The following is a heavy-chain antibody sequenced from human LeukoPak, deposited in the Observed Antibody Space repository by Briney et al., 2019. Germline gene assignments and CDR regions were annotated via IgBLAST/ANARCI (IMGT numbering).Heavy chain of an antibody. V-gene: IGHV4-39*07. Sequence: SETLSLTCTVSGGSISSSSYYWGWIRQPPGKGLEWIGSIYYSGSTYYNPSLKSRVTISVDTSKNQFSLKLSSVTAADTAVYYCARFLELFIRSAAHNEGFDYWGQGTLVTVSS. CDR2: IYYSGST. CDR1: GGSISSSSYY. J-gene: IGHJ4*02. CDR3: ARFLELFIRSAAHNEGFDY. D-gene: IGHD6-13*01.